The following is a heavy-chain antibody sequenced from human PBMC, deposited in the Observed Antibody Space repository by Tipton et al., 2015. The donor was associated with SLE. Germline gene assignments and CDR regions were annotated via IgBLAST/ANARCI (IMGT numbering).Heavy chain of an antibody. V-gene: IGHV4-38-2*02. CDR2: IYHSGST. Sequence: TLSLTCTVPGYSISSGYYWGWIRQPPGKGLEWIGSIYHSGSTYYNPSLKSRVTISVDTSKNQFSLKLSSVTAADTAVYYCARDPAARRGMDVWGQGTTVTVSS. CDR3: ARDPAARRGMDV. J-gene: IGHJ6*02. D-gene: IGHD6-6*01. CDR1: GYSISSGYY.